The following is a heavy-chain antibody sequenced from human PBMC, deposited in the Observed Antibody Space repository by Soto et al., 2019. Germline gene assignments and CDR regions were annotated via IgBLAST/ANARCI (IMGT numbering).Heavy chain of an antibody. CDR1: GGSISSSSYY. D-gene: IGHD3-10*01. V-gene: IGHV4-39*01. Sequence: SETLSLTCTVSGGSISSSSYYWGWIRQPPGKGLEWIGSIYYSGSTYYNPSLKSRVTISVDTSKNQFSLKLSSVTAADTAVYYCARGYGSGSYRGHYYYGMDVWGQGTTVTVSS. CDR2: IYYSGST. CDR3: ARGYGSGSYRGHYYYGMDV. J-gene: IGHJ6*02.